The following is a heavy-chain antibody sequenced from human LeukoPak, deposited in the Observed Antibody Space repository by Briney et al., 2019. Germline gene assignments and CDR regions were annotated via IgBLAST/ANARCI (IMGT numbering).Heavy chain of an antibody. J-gene: IGHJ4*02. CDR2: IGGDGI. V-gene: IGHV3-23*01. CDR3: VKELAAAGKPVFDA. D-gene: IGHD6-25*01. Sequence: QPGGSLRLSCVASGFTFSNYAMGWVRQAPGKGLEWVSGIGGDGIFYTDSVRGRSTISRDNSKNTLSLQMNRLRADDTAVYCCVKELAAAGKPVFDAWGQGLVVTVSS. CDR1: GFTFSNYA.